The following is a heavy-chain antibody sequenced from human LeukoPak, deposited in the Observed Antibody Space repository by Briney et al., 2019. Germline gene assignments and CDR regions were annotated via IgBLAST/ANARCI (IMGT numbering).Heavy chain of an antibody. V-gene: IGHV3-9*01. CDR1: GFTFDDYA. CDR2: INWNSGSI. CDR3: AKPKVPVAATPLFDY. J-gene: IGHJ4*02. Sequence: QAGRSLRLSCTASGFTFDDYAMHWVRQAPGKGLEWVSSINWNSGSIVYADSMKGRFTISRDNAKNSLYLQMNSLRAEDTALYYCAKPKVPVAATPLFDYWGQGTLVSVSS. D-gene: IGHD2-15*01.